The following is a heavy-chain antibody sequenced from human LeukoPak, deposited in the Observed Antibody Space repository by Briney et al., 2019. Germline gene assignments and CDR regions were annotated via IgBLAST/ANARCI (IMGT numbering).Heavy chain of an antibody. CDR1: GYSFTSYW. CDR3: ARSKTLSDDAFDI. V-gene: IGHV5-51*01. CDR2: TYLGDSDT. J-gene: IGHJ3*02. Sequence: GESLKISCKGSGYSFTSYWIGWVRQMPGKGLEWMGITYLGDSDTRYSPSFQGQVTISADKSISTAYLQWSSLKASDTAMYYCARSKTLSDDAFDIWGQGTMVTVSS.